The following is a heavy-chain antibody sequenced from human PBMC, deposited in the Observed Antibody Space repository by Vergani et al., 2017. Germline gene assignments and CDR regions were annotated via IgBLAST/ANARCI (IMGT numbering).Heavy chain of an antibody. Sequence: EVQLVESGGGVVQPGGSLRLSCAASGFTFDDYAMHWVRQAPGKGLEWVSLISGDGGSTYYADSVKGRFTISRDNSKNSLYLQMNSLRTEDTALYYCARGSKKGLIYDYGMDVWGQGTTVTVSS. V-gene: IGHV3-43*02. J-gene: IGHJ6*02. CDR3: ARGSKKGLIYDYGMDV. CDR1: GFTFDDYA. CDR2: ISGDGGST.